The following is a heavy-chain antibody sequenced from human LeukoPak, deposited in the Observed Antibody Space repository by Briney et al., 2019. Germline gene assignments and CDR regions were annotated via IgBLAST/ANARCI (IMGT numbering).Heavy chain of an antibody. CDR2: ISGGGGST. Sequence: GGSLGLSCAASGFNFINYAMNWVRQAPGKGLEWVSGISGGGGSTYYADAVKGRFTISRDNSKNTLHLQMNSLRAEDTAVYFCAKDHRHYGSGSYYVRGNDYWGQGTLVTVSS. V-gene: IGHV3-23*01. CDR1: GFNFINYA. J-gene: IGHJ4*02. CDR3: AKDHRHYGSGSYYVRGNDY. D-gene: IGHD3-10*01.